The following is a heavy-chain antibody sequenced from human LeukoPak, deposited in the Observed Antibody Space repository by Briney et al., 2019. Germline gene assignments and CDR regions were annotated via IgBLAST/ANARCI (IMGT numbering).Heavy chain of an antibody. J-gene: IGHJ3*02. V-gene: IGHV6-1*01. CDR3: ARDLVIGSDWYDAFDI. CDR1: RDSVSSNSAG. Sequence: SQTLSLTCAIFRDSVSSNSAGWSWVRQSPSRGLEWLGRTYYRSTWYNDDAPSVKGRLTINPDTAKNQFSLQLNSVTPEDTAVYYCARDLVIGSDWYDAFDIWGQGTLVTVSS. D-gene: IGHD6-19*01. CDR2: TYYRSTWYN.